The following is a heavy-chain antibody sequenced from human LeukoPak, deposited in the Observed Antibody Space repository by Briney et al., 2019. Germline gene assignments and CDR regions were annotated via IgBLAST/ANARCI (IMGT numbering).Heavy chain of an antibody. CDR1: GFTFSSHA. D-gene: IGHD6-19*01. J-gene: IGHJ4*02. CDR3: ATYISGWFNFDY. CDR2: ISGSGGST. V-gene: IGHV3-23*01. Sequence: GASLRLSCVVSGFTFSSHAMNWVRQAPGKGLEWVSSISGSGGSTYYADSVRGRFTISRDNSKNTLYLQMNSLRAEDTAVYYCATYISGWFNFDYWGQGTLVTVSS.